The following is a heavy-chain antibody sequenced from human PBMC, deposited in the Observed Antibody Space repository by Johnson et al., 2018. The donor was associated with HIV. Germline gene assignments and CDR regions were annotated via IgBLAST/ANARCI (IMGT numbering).Heavy chain of an antibody. Sequence: QVQLVESGGGVVQPGGSLRLSCAASAFNFNTYGMDWVRQAPGKGLEWVAFIRYDGSSKYYADSVKGRFTISRDNSKNSLYLQMNSLRADDTAVYYCARGGSDVFDIWGQGTMVTVSS. J-gene: IGHJ3*02. D-gene: IGHD3-16*01. V-gene: IGHV3-30*02. CDR3: ARGGSDVFDI. CDR1: AFNFNTYG. CDR2: IRYDGSSK.